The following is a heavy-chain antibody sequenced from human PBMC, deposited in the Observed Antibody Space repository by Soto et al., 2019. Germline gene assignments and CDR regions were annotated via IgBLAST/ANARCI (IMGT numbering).Heavy chain of an antibody. CDR2: ISWNSGSI. V-gene: IGHV3-9*01. Sequence: EVQLVESGGGLVQPGRSLRLSCAASGFTFDDYAMHWVRQAPGKGLEWVSGISWNSGSIGYADSVKGRFTISRDNAKNSLYLQMNSLRAEDTALYYCAKAHIVVVTAASFDYWGQGTLVTVSS. CDR1: GFTFDDYA. D-gene: IGHD2-21*02. J-gene: IGHJ4*02. CDR3: AKAHIVVVTAASFDY.